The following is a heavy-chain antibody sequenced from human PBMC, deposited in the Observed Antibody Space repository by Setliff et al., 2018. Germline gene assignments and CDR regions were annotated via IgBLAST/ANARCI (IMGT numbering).Heavy chain of an antibody. D-gene: IGHD4-17*01. Sequence: PGESLKISCQGSGYNFNTAWIGWVRQKPGKGLEWMGVIYPDDSDSRYSPSFEGHVTLSVDKSIGTAPLQWASLKISDSAIYYCARRDFGSDYPLRIRGQGTLVTVSS. CDR2: IYPDDSDS. CDR3: ARRDFGSDYPLRI. CDR1: GYNFNTAW. J-gene: IGHJ4*02. V-gene: IGHV5-51*01.